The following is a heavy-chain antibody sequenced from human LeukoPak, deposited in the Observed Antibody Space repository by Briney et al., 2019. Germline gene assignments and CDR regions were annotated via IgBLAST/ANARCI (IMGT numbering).Heavy chain of an antibody. J-gene: IGHJ4*02. Sequence: PSETLSLTCTVSGGSISSYYWSWIRQPAGKGLEWIGRIYTSGSTNYNPSLKSRVTMSVDTSKNQFSLKLSSVTAADTAVYYCARGNNISSSWYTWGFDYWGRGTLVTVSS. CDR1: GGSISSYY. V-gene: IGHV4-4*07. D-gene: IGHD6-13*01. CDR2: IYTSGST. CDR3: ARGNNISSSWYTWGFDY.